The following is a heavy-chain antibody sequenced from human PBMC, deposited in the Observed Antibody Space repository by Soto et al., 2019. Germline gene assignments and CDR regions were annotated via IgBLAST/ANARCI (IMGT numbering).Heavy chain of an antibody. CDR3: ARKDIVVVPAADHDAFDI. J-gene: IGHJ3*02. Sequence: ASVKVSCKASGYTFTSYGFSWVRQAPGQGLEWMGWISVYNGNTNYAQKLQGRVTMTTDTSTTTAFMELRSLRSDDTAVYYCARKDIVVVPAADHDAFDIWG. D-gene: IGHD2-2*01. CDR1: GYTFTSYG. V-gene: IGHV1-18*01. CDR2: ISVYNGNT.